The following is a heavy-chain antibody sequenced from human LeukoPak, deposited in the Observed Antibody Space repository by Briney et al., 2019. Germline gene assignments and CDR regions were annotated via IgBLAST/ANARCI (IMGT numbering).Heavy chain of an antibody. Sequence: SVKVSCKASGGTFSSYAISWVRQAPGQGLEWMGGIIPIFGTANYAQKFQGRVTITTDESTSTAYMELSSLRSEDTAVYYCARGEDCRSTSCSYYYYYMDVWGKGTTVTVSS. CDR3: ARGEDCRSTSCSYYYYYMDV. CDR1: GGTFSSYA. V-gene: IGHV1-69*05. CDR2: IIPIFGTA. J-gene: IGHJ6*03. D-gene: IGHD2-2*01.